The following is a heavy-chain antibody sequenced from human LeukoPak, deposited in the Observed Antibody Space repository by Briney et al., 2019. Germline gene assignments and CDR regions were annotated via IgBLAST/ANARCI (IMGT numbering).Heavy chain of an antibody. V-gene: IGHV4-38-2*02. D-gene: IGHD1-26*01. Sequence: PSETLSLTCTVSGYSISTAYYWGWIRQPPGKGLEWIGTISHSGSPYYNPSLKSRITISLDSSTNQFSLRLSSVTAADTAVYYRARGDRPWESQHRGGKFDDWGQGTLVTVSS. J-gene: IGHJ4*02. CDR2: ISHSGSP. CDR3: ARGDRPWESQHRGGKFDD. CDR1: GYSISTAYY.